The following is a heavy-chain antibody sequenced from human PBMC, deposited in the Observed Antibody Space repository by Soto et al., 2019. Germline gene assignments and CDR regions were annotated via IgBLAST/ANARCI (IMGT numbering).Heavy chain of an antibody. V-gene: IGHV2-5*02. Sequence: QITLNESGPTVVRPTEPLTLTCRFSGFSLTTSGVGVSGNRQSPVKDPEWLVLLFWDDDKRYSASLKSRLTITKDTYKNLLVLIVSDFDPSDKATYYVAHRVLLPVFGLVNTTLIYFAFWGQGTPLAVSS. CDR3: AHRVLLPVFGLVNTTLIYFAF. J-gene: IGHJ4*02. CDR1: GFSLTTSGVG. D-gene: IGHD3-3*01. CDR2: LFWDDDK.